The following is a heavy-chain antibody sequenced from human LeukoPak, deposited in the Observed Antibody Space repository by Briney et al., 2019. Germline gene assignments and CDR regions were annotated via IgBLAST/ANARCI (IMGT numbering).Heavy chain of an antibody. V-gene: IGHV1-18*01. CDR2: ISAYNGNT. CDR1: GYTFTSYG. Sequence: ASVKVSCKASGYTFTSYGISWVRQAPGQGLEWMGWISAYNGNTNYAQKLQGRVTMTTDTSTSTAYIELRSLRSDDTAVYYCARDRGDSSGYYYKGIDYWGQGTLVTVSS. J-gene: IGHJ4*02. D-gene: IGHD3-22*01. CDR3: ARDRGDSSGYYYKGIDY.